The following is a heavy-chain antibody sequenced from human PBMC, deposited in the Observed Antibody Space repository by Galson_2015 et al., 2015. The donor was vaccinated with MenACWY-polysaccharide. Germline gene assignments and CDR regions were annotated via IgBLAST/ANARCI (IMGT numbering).Heavy chain of an antibody. CDR2: VHHSGHT. CDR3: ARARLPPRSPYYFDF. V-gene: IGHV4-34*01. CDR1: GASLSDDY. J-gene: IGHJ4*02. Sequence: TLSLTCAVYGASLSDDYWSWIRQPPGKGLEWIGEVHHSGHTNYNPSLSSRVTISIVTASNQFFLKLTSVTAEDTAVYYCARARLPPRSPYYFDFWGRGSLVPGSS. D-gene: IGHD5-18*01.